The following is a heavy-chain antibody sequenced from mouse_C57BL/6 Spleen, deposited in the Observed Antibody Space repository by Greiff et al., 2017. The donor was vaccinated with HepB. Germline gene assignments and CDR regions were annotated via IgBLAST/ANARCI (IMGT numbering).Heavy chain of an antibody. CDR3: TLYYYGSSYVDFDY. D-gene: IGHD1-1*01. Sequence: EVQLQQSGAELVRPGASVKLSCTASGFNIKDDYMHWVKQRPEQGLEWIGWIDPENGDTEYASKFQGKATITADTSSNTAYLQLSSLTSEDTAVYYCTLYYYGSSYVDFDYWGQGTTLTVSS. CDR2: IDPENGDT. V-gene: IGHV14-4*01. CDR1: GFNIKDDY. J-gene: IGHJ2*01.